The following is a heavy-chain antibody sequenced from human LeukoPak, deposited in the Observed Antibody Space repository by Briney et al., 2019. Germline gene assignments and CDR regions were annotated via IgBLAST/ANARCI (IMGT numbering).Heavy chain of an antibody. CDR1: GYTFTSYG. CDR3: ARESYDFWSGYRYYFDY. CDR2: ISAYNGNT. D-gene: IGHD3-3*01. Sequence: ASVNVSCKASGYTFTSYGISWVRQAPGQGLEWMGWISAYNGNTNYAQTLQGRVTMTTDTSTSTAYMELRSLRSDDTAVYYCARESYDFWSGYRYYFDYWGQGTLVTVSS. J-gene: IGHJ4*02. V-gene: IGHV1-18*01.